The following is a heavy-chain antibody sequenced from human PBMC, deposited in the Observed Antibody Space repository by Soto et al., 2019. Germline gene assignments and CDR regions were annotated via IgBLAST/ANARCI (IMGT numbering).Heavy chain of an antibody. Sequence: GGSLRLSCAASGFTFSSYSMNWVRQAPGKGLEWVSYISSSSSTIYYADSVKGRFTVSRDNAKNSLYLQMNSLRDEDTAVYYFARASSGSYPLDYYYYGMDVWGQGTTVTVSS. D-gene: IGHD1-26*01. V-gene: IGHV3-48*02. CDR1: GFTFSSYS. J-gene: IGHJ6*02. CDR3: ARASSGSYPLDYYYYGMDV. CDR2: ISSSSSTI.